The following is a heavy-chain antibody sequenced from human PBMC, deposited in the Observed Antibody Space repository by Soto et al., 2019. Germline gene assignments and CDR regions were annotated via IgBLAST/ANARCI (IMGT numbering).Heavy chain of an antibody. CDR1: GFTFSSYA. Sequence: GSLSLSCAASGFTFSSYAMSWVRQAPGKGLEGVSAISGSGGSTYYADSVKGRVTISRDNSKNTLYLQMNSLRAEDTAVYYCAKEPAGYGGFDYWGQGTLVTVSS. CDR3: AKEPAGYGGFDY. CDR2: ISGSGGST. J-gene: IGHJ4*02. V-gene: IGHV3-23*01. D-gene: IGHD4-17*01.